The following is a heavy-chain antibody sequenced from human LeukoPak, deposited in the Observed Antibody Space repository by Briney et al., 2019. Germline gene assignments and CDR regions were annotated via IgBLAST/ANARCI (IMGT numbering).Heavy chain of an antibody. Sequence: SETLSLTCAVYGGSFSGYYWSWIRQPPGKGLEWIGEINHSGSTNYNPSLKSRVTISVDTSKNQFSLKLSSVTAADTAVYYCAGRAPYYYDSSGYGDYWGQGTLVTVSS. CDR3: AGRAPYYYDSSGYGDY. D-gene: IGHD3-22*01. CDR2: INHSGST. J-gene: IGHJ4*02. CDR1: GGSFSGYY. V-gene: IGHV4-34*01.